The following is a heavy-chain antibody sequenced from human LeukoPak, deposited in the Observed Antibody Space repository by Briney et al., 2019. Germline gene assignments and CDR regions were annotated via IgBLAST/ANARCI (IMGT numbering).Heavy chain of an antibody. CDR1: GGSFSGYY. Sequence: SETLSLTCAVYGGSFSGYYWSWIRQPPGKGLEWIGEINHSGSTNYNPSLKSRVTISVDTSKNQFSLKLNSMTAADTAVYYCARAAGSGLNFDYWGQGTLVTVSS. CDR3: ARAAGSGLNFDY. CDR2: INHSGST. V-gene: IGHV4-34*01. D-gene: IGHD6-19*01. J-gene: IGHJ4*02.